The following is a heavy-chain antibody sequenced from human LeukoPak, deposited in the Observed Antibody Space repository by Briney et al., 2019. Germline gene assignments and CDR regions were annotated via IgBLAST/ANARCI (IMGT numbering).Heavy chain of an antibody. CDR1: GDSITNSY. CDR2: IYHSGST. CDR3: ARVRTVGPLDY. J-gene: IGHJ4*02. D-gene: IGHD4-17*01. Sequence: SETLSLTCTVSGDSITNSYWSWIRQSPGKGLEWMGYIYHSGSTNYNPSLMSRVTVSVDTSKNQFSLKLSSVTAADTAVYYCARVRTVGPLDYWGQGTLVTVSS. V-gene: IGHV4-59*01.